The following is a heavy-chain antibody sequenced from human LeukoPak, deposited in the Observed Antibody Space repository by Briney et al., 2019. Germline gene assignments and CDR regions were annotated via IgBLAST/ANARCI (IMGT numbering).Heavy chain of an antibody. CDR1: GYTLTSYD. J-gene: IGHJ4*02. D-gene: IGHD6-13*01. V-gene: IGHV1-69*13. CDR3: ARDVVGIAAAGPDY. Sequence: SVKVSCKASGYTLTSYDINWVRQAPGQGLEWMGGIIPIFGTANYAQKFQGRVTITADESTSTAYTELSSLRSEDTAVYYCARDVVGIAAAGPDYWGQGTLVTVSS. CDR2: IIPIFGTA.